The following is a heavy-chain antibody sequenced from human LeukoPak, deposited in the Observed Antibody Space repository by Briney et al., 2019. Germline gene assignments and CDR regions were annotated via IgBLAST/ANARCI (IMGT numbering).Heavy chain of an antibody. D-gene: IGHD1-26*01. CDR1: GGSISSYY. CDR2: IYYSGST. J-gene: IGHJ4*02. V-gene: IGHV4-59*01. Sequence: SETLSLTCTVSGGSISSYYWSWIRQPPGKGLEWIGYIYYSGSTNYNPSLKSRVTISVDTSKNQFSLKLSSVTAADTAVYYCARWTSGSYSFDYWGQGTLVTVSS. CDR3: ARWTSGSYSFDY.